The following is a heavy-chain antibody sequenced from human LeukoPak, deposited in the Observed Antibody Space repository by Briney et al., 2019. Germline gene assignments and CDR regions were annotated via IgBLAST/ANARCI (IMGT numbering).Heavy chain of an antibody. CDR3: ARSSGGATYHPPDCFLH. J-gene: IGHJ1*01. Sequence: ASVKVSCKTSGYTFNSYSISWVRQAPGQGPEWMGWISGYNGNTHSAQKFQGRVTMTTDTSTSTAYLELRSLKSDDTAMYYCARSSGGATYHPPDCFLHWGQGTLITVSS. V-gene: IGHV1-18*04. CDR2: ISGYNGNT. D-gene: IGHD3-10*01. CDR1: GYTFNSYS.